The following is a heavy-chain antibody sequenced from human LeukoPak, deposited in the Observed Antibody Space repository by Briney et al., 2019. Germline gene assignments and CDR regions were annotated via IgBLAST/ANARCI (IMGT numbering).Heavy chain of an antibody. CDR3: VGGAGGGLLFDY. J-gene: IGHJ4*02. CDR1: GDSTSSHY. V-gene: IGHV4-4*07. Sequence: SETLSLTCTVSGDSTSSHYWGWIRQPAGKGLEWIGRIYTSGSTNYNPSLKSRVTMSVDTSKNQFSLKLSSVTAADTAVYYCVGGAGGGLLFDYWGQGTLVTVSS. D-gene: IGHD3-16*01. CDR2: IYTSGST.